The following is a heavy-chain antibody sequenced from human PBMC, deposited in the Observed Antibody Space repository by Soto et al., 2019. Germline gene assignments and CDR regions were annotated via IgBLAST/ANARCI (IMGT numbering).Heavy chain of an antibody. J-gene: IGHJ4*02. CDR2: IYHTGKT. D-gene: IGHD2-15*01. Sequence: PSETLSLTCTVSGDAIYIGGYYWTWIRQHPGKGLEWIGYIYHTGKTYYNPSLESRVTMSVDTSKNQFSLKLNSVTSADTAVYYCARGGPVSVSPAWQLLGYFDYWGQGTLVTVSS. CDR1: GDAIYIGGYY. V-gene: IGHV4-31*03. CDR3: ARGGPVSVSPAWQLLGYFDY.